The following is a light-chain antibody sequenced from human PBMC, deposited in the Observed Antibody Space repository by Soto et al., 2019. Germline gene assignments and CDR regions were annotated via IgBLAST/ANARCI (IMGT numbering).Light chain of an antibody. CDR1: SSNIGQKP. CDR3: AAWDDSLAGVM. J-gene: IGLJ3*02. V-gene: IGLV1-44*01. CDR2: DND. Sequence: QSVLTQPPSTSGTPGQRVTISCFGSSSNIGQKPVSWYQQLPGTAPKLLIHDNDQRPSGVPERFAASKSGTSASLAVSGLQSDGEADYYCAAWDDSLAGVMFGGGTKLTVL.